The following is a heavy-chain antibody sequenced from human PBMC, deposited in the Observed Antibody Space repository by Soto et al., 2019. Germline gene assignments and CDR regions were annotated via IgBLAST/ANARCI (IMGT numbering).Heavy chain of an antibody. CDR3: AREIRSGSSKYWYFER. Sequence: QVQLVQSGAEVRKPGASVKVSCKASGYTFTIYYMHWVRQAPGQGLEWMGWINPDSGDTKYAQRFQGGVTMTRDTSSSTVYMELSRLRSDDTAVDYCAREIRSGSSKYWYFERWGRGTLVTVSS. V-gene: IGHV1-2*02. D-gene: IGHD3-3*01. CDR1: GYTFTIYY. J-gene: IGHJ2*01. CDR2: INPDSGDT.